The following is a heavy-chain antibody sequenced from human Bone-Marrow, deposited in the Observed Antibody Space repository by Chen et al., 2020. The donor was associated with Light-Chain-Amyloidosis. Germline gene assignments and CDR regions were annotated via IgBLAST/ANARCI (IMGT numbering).Heavy chain of an antibody. J-gene: IGHJ6*02. D-gene: IGHD3-22*01. CDR3: ARGGNYYDSSGYQPPGFSWGYXXYYGMDV. V-gene: IGHV3-30-3*01. CDR2: ISYDGSNK. Sequence: GFTFSSYAMHWVRQAPGKGLEWVAVISYDGSNKYYADSVKGRFTISRDNSKNTLYLQMNSLRAEDTAVYYCARGGNYYDSSGYQPPGFSWGYXXYYGMDVWGQGTTVTVSS. CDR1: GFTFSSYA.